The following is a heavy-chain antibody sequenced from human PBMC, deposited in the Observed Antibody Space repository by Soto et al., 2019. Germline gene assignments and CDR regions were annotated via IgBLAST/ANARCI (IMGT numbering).Heavy chain of an antibody. CDR1: GGTFSNHA. CDR3: AREVAADGTFREDVFDI. J-gene: IGHJ3*02. CDR2: IIPIFTTT. V-gene: IGHV1-69*12. D-gene: IGHD6-13*01. Sequence: QVHLVQSGAEVKRRGSSLKVSCKASGGTFSNHAINWVRQAPGQGLEWMGRIIPIFTTTNYAQKFQGRVTITADESTITAYMELSSLKHDDTAVYYCAREVAADGTFREDVFDIWGQGTLVTVSS.